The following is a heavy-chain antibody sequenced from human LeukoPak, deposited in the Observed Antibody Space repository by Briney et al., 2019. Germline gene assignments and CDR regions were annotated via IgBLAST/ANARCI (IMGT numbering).Heavy chain of an antibody. Sequence: GGSLRLSCAASGFTVSSTYMSWVRQAPGKGLEWVSIIYSGGSTNYADSVKGRFTISRDNSKNTVYLQMNSLRAEDTAVYYCTGDVYQHWGQGTLVTVSS. CDR2: IYSGGST. V-gene: IGHV3-53*01. CDR3: TGDVYQH. CDR1: GFTVSSTY. D-gene: IGHD1-14*01. J-gene: IGHJ1*01.